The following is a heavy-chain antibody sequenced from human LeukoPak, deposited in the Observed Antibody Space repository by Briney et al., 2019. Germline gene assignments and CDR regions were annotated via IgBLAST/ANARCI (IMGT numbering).Heavy chain of an antibody. V-gene: IGHV3-30*18. CDR2: ISYDGSNK. CDR1: GFTFSSYG. J-gene: IGHJ4*02. D-gene: IGHD3-10*01. Sequence: PGGSLRLSRAASGFTFSSYGMHWVRQAPGKGLEWVAVISYDGSNKYYADSVKGRFTISRDNSKNTLYLQMNSLRAEDTAVYYCANQRAYSLWFSFCGQGTLVTVSS. CDR3: ANQRAYSLWFSF.